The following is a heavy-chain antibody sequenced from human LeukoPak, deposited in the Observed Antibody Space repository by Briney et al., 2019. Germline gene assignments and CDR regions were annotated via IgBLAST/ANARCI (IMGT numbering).Heavy chain of an antibody. CDR1: GYTFTGYY. CDR2: INPHTGGT. CDR3: ARLDTAMVFVDY. Sequence: ASVTVSCTASGYTFTGYYMHWVRQAPGQGLEWMGWINPHTGGTNYAQKFQGRVTMTRDTSISTAYMELSRLRSDDTAVYYCARLDTAMVFVDYWGQGTLVTVSS. J-gene: IGHJ4*02. D-gene: IGHD5-18*01. V-gene: IGHV1-2*02.